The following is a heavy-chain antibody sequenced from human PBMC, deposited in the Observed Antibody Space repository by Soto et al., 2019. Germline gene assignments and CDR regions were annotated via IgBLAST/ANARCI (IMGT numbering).Heavy chain of an antibody. CDR1: GVTFTSYG. CDR3: ASDVGLDSDAFFAY. J-gene: IGHJ4*01. V-gene: IGHV3-23*01. Sequence: VQLFASGGGSARPGGSLRLSCTASGVTFTSYGMGWVRQAPGKGLQWVSTIRGDGGQTHYPDSVKGRFSISRDNSKNTVYLQMDSLRAEDTAMYFCASDVGLDSDAFFAYWGHGTQVTVSS. CDR2: IRGDGGQT. D-gene: IGHD3-9*01.